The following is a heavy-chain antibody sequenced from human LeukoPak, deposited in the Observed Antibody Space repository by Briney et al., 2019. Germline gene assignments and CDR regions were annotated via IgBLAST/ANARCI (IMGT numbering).Heavy chain of an antibody. J-gene: IGHJ6*02. CDR3: AKVIAAAGNYYGMDV. V-gene: IGHV3-30*18. D-gene: IGHD6-13*01. CDR1: GFTFSSYG. Sequence: GGSLRLSCAASGFTFSSYGMHWVRQAPGKGLEWVAVISYDGSNKYYADSVKGRFTISRDNSKNTLYLQMNSLRAEDTAVYYCAKVIAAAGNYYGMDVWGQGTTVTVSS. CDR2: ISYDGSNK.